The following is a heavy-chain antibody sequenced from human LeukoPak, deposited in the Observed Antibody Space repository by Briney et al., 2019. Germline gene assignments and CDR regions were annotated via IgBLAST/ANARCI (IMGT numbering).Heavy chain of an antibody. CDR1: GYTFTSYG. Sequence: ASVKVSCKASGYTFTSYGISLVRQAPGQGLEWMGWISAYNGNTNYAQKLQGRVTMTTDTSTSTAYMELRSLRSDDTAVYYCARDRIPTVTTSWGYGYWGQGTLVTVSS. D-gene: IGHD4-11*01. CDR2: ISAYNGNT. CDR3: ARDRIPTVTTSWGYGY. J-gene: IGHJ4*02. V-gene: IGHV1-18*01.